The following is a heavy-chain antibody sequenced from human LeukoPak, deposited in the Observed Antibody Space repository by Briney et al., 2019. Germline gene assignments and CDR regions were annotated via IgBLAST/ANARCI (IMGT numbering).Heavy chain of an antibody. CDR1: GFTFDDYG. J-gene: IGHJ4*02. CDR2: INWNGGST. D-gene: IGHD3-22*01. V-gene: IGHV3-20*04. Sequence: GGSLRLSCAASGFTFDDYGVCWVRQAPGKGLERVSGINWNGGSTGYADSVKGRFTISRDNAKNSLYLQLNSLRAEDTALYYCAREGEYYDSKPSFFDYWGQGTLVTVSS. CDR3: AREGEYYDSKPSFFDY.